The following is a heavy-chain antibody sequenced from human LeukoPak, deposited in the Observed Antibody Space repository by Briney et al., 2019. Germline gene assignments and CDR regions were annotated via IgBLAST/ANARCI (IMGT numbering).Heavy chain of an antibody. V-gene: IGHV3-15*01. CDR2: IKSKSDGGTT. Sequence: GGSLRLSCSASGFTFNNAWMSWVRQAPGKGLEWVGRIKSKSDGGTTDYAAPVKGRFTTSRDDSKSTLYLQMNSLKTEDTAVYFCATEYYGAYNFWGQGTLVTVSS. CDR1: GFTFNNAW. J-gene: IGHJ4*02. CDR3: ATEYYGAYNF. D-gene: IGHD4-17*01.